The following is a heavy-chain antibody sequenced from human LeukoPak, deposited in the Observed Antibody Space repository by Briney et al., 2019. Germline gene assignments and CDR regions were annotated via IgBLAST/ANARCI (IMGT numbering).Heavy chain of an antibody. Sequence: PGGSLRLSCAASGFTFSSYGMHWVRQAPGKGLEWVAVISYDGSNKYYADSVKGRFTISRDNSKNTLYLQMNSLRAEDTAVYYCARRITIFGVDSSSMDVWGKGTTVTVSS. CDR1: GFTFSSYG. V-gene: IGHV3-30*19. CDR3: ARRITIFGVDSSSMDV. D-gene: IGHD3-3*01. CDR2: ISYDGSNK. J-gene: IGHJ6*03.